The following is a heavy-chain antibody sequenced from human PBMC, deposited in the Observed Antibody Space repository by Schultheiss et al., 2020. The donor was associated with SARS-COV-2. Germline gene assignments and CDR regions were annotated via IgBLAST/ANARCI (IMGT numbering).Heavy chain of an antibody. V-gene: IGHV3-15*07. J-gene: IGHJ4*02. Sequence: GSLRLSCAASGFTFSNAWMNWVRQAPGKGLEWVGRIKSKTDGGTTDYAAPVKGRFTISRDDSKNTLYLQMNSLKTEDTAVYYCTTEGAYCSSTSCRDYWGQGTLVTVSS. CDR2: IKSKTDGGTT. D-gene: IGHD2-2*01. CDR1: GFTFSNAW. CDR3: TTEGAYCSSTSCRDY.